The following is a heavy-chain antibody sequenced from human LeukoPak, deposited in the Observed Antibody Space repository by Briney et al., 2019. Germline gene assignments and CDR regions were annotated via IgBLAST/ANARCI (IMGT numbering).Heavy chain of an antibody. CDR2: ISSSGSTI. Sequence: PGGSLRLSCAASGFTFSSYEMDWVRQAPGKGLEWVSYISSSGSTIYYADSVKGRFTISRDNAKSSLYLQMNSLRAEDAAVYYCARDRTYYYDSSGYYRYDCWGQGTLVTVSS. CDR1: GFTFSSYE. D-gene: IGHD3-22*01. J-gene: IGHJ4*02. V-gene: IGHV3-48*03. CDR3: ARDRTYYYDSSGYYRYDC.